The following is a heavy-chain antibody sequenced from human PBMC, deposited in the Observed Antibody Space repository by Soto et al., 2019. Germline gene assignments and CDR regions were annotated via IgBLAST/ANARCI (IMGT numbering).Heavy chain of an antibody. Sequence: SVKVSCKASGGTFSSYAISWGRQAPGQGLEWMGGIIPIFGTANYAQKFQGRVTITADESTSTAYMELSSLRSEDTAVYYCARKRGLVGPVDIENGFDTWGQGTLVTVSS. CDR2: IIPIFGTA. CDR3: ARKRGLVGPVDIENGFDT. CDR1: GGTFSSYA. J-gene: IGHJ4*03. V-gene: IGHV1-69*13. D-gene: IGHD2-2*02.